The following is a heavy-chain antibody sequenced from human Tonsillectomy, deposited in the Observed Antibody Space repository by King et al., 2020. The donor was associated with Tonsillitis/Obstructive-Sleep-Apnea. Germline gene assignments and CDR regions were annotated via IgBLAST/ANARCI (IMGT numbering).Heavy chain of an antibody. CDR1: GGSISSYY. CDR2: VDYSGST. Sequence: VQLQESGPGLVKPSETLSLICTVSGGSISSYYWSWIRQPPGKGLECIGYVDYSGSTNYNPSLKSRVTISVDTSKNQFTLKLSSGTAADTAVYYCARERNFDAFDIWGQGTMVAVSS. J-gene: IGHJ3*02. CDR3: ARERNFDAFDI. V-gene: IGHV4-59*01.